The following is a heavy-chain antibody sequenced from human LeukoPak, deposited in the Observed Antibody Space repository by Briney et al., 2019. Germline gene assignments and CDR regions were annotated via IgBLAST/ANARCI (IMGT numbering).Heavy chain of an antibody. J-gene: IGHJ6*03. V-gene: IGHV1-2*02. D-gene: IGHD6-19*01. Sequence: GASVKVSCKASGYTFTGYYMHWVRQAPGQGLERMGWINPNSGGTNYAQKFQGRVTMTRDTSISTAYMELSRLRSDDTAVYYCARVLPPEDSSGWYGYYYYYMDVWGKGTTVTISS. CDR3: ARVLPPEDSSGWYGYYYYYMDV. CDR2: INPNSGGT. CDR1: GYTFTGYY.